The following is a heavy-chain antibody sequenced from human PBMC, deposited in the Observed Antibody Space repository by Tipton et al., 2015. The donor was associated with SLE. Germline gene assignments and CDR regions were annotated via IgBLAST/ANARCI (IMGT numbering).Heavy chain of an antibody. D-gene: IGHD2-21*01. CDR2: ISYDGSNK. CDR1: GFTFSSYA. V-gene: IGHV3-30-3*01. J-gene: IGHJ3*01. CDR3: ARGLAPFAFDV. Sequence: SLRLSCSASGFTFSSYAMHWVRQAPGKGLEWVAVISYDGSNKYYADSVKGRFTISRDNSKNTLYLQMNSLRAEDTAVYYCARGLAPFAFDVWGPGTMVTVSS.